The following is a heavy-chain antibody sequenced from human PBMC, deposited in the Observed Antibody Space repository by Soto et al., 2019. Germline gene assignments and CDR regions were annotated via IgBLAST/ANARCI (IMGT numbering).Heavy chain of an antibody. CDR2: ISGTGGST. J-gene: IGHJ3*02. Sequence: GILCIACAASGFTFIDYGMGWLRPATGKGLEWVSAISGTGGSTYYADSVEGNFTISRDNSKNTLSLQMNRLRAENTGVYYCEKDIYYDSSGGAFGIWGQGTLVTVSS. D-gene: IGHD3-22*01. CDR3: EKDIYYDSSGGAFGI. CDR1: GFTFIDYG. V-gene: IGHV3-23*01.